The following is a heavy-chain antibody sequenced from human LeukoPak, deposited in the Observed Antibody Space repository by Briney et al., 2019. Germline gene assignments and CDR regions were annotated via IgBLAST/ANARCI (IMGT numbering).Heavy chain of an antibody. V-gene: IGHV3-21*01. CDR1: GFTFSSYS. CDR2: ISSSSSYI. Sequence: GGSLRLSCAASGFTFSSYSMNWVRQAPGKGLELVSSISSSSSYIYYADSVKGRFTTSRDNAKNSLYLQMNSLRAEDTAVYYCARDPMTTVTPYYFDYWGQGTLVTVSS. D-gene: IGHD4-11*01. J-gene: IGHJ4*02. CDR3: ARDPMTTVTPYYFDY.